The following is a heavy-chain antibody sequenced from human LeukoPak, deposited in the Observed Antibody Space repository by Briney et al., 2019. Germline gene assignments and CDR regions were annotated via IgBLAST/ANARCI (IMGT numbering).Heavy chain of an antibody. J-gene: IGHJ4*02. D-gene: IGHD3-9*01. CDR2: INPKSGSP. CDR3: AKGLRYHDWLSPFVN. CDR1: GYTFSDYY. Sequence: ASVKVSCKASGYTFSDYYMHWVRQAPGQGLEWMGWINPKSGSPHYAEKFQGRVTMTRDTSISTAYMEVSRLRFDDTAVYYCAKGLRYHDWLSPFVNWGQGTLVTVSS. V-gene: IGHV1-2*02.